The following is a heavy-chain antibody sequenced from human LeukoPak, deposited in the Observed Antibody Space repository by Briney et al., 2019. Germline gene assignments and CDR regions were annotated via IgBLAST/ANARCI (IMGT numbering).Heavy chain of an antibody. J-gene: IGHJ4*02. V-gene: IGHV5-51*01. CDR3: ARQWSSGWSFFDY. D-gene: IGHD6-19*01. CDR1: GYIFTTYW. CDR2: IYPGDSDT. Sequence: GESLQISCKGSGYIFTTYWIGWVRQMPGKGLEWMGIIYPGDSDTRYSPSFQGQVTISADRSISTAYLQWSSLKASDTAMYYCARQWSSGWSFFDYWGQGTLVTVSS.